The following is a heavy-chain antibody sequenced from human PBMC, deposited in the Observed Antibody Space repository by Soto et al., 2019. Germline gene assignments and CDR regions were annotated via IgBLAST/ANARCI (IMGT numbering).Heavy chain of an antibody. V-gene: IGHV4-59*01. CDR1: GGSISSYY. Sequence: SETLSLTCTVSGGSISSYYWSWIRRPPGKGLEWIGYIYYSGSTNYNPSLKSRVTISVDTSKNQFSLKLSSVTAADTAVYYCARSISGPYYFDYWGQGTLVTVSS. J-gene: IGHJ4*02. D-gene: IGHD3-9*01. CDR3: ARSISGPYYFDY. CDR2: IYYSGST.